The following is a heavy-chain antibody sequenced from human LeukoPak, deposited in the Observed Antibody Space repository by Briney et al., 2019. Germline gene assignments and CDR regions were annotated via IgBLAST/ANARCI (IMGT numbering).Heavy chain of an antibody. J-gene: IGHJ4*02. D-gene: IGHD5-12*01. CDR3: AKDRDSGDSADY. Sequence: GGSLRLSCAASGFTFSDAWMSWVRQAPGKGLEWVGRIKSKTDGGTTDYAAPVKGRFTISRDDSKNTLYLQMNSLRAEDTAVYFCAKDRDSGDSADYWGRGTLVTVSS. CDR2: IKSKTDGGTT. V-gene: IGHV3-15*01. CDR1: GFTFSDAW.